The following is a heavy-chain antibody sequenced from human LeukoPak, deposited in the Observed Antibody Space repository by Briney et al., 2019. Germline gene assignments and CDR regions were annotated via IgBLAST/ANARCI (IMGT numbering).Heavy chain of an antibody. V-gene: IGHV3-33*01. Sequence: GRSLRLSCAASGFTLSSYVMHWVRQAPGKGLEWVAVIWYDGFNKYYADSVKGRFTISRDNSKNTLYLQMNSLRAEDTAVYYCASLGILDYWGPGTLVTVSS. CDR2: IWYDGFNK. D-gene: IGHD3-16*01. CDR1: GFTLSSYV. J-gene: IGHJ4*02. CDR3: ASLGILDY.